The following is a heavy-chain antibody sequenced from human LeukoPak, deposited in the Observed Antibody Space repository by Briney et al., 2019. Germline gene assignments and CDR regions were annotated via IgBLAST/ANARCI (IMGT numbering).Heavy chain of an antibody. Sequence: PGGSLRLSCAASGFTFSSYSMNWVRQAPGKGLEWVSSISSSSSYIYYADSVKGRFTISRDNAKNSLYLQMNSLRAEDTAVYYCARDRVLDYYESSGYDYWGQGTLVTVSS. CDR3: ARDRVLDYYESSGYDY. D-gene: IGHD3-22*01. J-gene: IGHJ4*02. V-gene: IGHV3-21*04. CDR1: GFTFSSYS. CDR2: ISSSSSYI.